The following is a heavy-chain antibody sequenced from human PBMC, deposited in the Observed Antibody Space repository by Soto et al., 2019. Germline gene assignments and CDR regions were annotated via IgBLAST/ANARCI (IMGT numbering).Heavy chain of an antibody. D-gene: IGHD6-13*01. CDR2: VYNSGST. J-gene: IGHJ4*02. CDR1: DGSIISHY. V-gene: IGHV4-59*11. CDR3: ARYRREAVAGYTLDN. Sequence: PLVPLSHRCTVSDGSIISHYCPCIIKPTGKGLEWIGYVYNSGSTNYNPSLKSRVTISEDTSKSQFSLKVNSMTAADTAVYYCARYRREAVAGYTLDNWGQGILVT.